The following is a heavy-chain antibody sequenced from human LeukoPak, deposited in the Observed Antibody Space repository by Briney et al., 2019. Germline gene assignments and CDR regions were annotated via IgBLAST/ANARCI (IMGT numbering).Heavy chain of an antibody. CDR3: AKERSHLINYFDY. Sequence: GGSLRLSCAASGFTFSSYGMSWVRQPPGKGLEWVSAISGSGGSPYYADSVKGRFTISRDNSKNTLYLQMNSLRAEDTAVYYCAKERSHLINYFDYWGQGTLVTVSS. D-gene: IGHD3-16*01. V-gene: IGHV3-23*01. J-gene: IGHJ4*02. CDR2: ISGSGGSP. CDR1: GFTFSSYG.